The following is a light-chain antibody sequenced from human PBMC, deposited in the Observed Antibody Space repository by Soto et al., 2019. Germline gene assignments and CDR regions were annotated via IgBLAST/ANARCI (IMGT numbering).Light chain of an antibody. CDR2: SND. Sequence: QSVLTQPPSASGTPGQRVTISCSGSNSNIGSNTVNWYQQVPGTAPKLLIHSNDQRPSGVPARFSGSKSGTSASLAISGLQSEDEADYYCAVWDDSLNGCVFGTETKLTVL. J-gene: IGLJ1*01. CDR3: AVWDDSLNGCV. V-gene: IGLV1-44*01. CDR1: NSNIGSNT.